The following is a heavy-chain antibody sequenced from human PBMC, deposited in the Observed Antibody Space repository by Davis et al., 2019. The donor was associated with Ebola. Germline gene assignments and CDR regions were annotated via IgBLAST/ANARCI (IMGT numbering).Heavy chain of an antibody. D-gene: IGHD6-19*01. J-gene: IGHJ4*02. Sequence: GESLKIYFAASWFTFRSYAISWVRQAPGPGLEWVPAIFGSGGSTYYADSVKGRFTISRDNAKNSLYLQMNSLRAEDTAVYYCARGIAVAGTGGYWGQGTLVTVSS. CDR3: ARGIAVAGTGGY. CDR2: IFGSGGST. CDR1: WFTFRSYA. V-gene: IGHV3-23*01.